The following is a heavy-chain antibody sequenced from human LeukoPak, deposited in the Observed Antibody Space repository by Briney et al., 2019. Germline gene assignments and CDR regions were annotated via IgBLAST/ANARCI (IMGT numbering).Heavy chain of an antibody. J-gene: IGHJ6*03. V-gene: IGHV4-30-4*08. CDR2: IYYSGST. CDR1: GGSISSGDYY. D-gene: IGHD3-3*01. Sequence: SQTLSLTCTVSGGSISSGDYYWSWIRQPPGKGLEWIGYIYYSGSTYYNPSLKSRVTISVDTSKNLFSLKLSSVTAADTAVYYCARVRFQGYYYYYYMDVWGKGTTVTVSS. CDR3: ARVRFQGYYYYYYMDV.